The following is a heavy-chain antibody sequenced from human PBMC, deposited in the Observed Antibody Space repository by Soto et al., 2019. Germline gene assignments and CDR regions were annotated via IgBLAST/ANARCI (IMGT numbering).Heavy chain of an antibody. V-gene: IGHV4-31*03. CDR1: GGSISSGGYY. CDR3: ARDLDGVGYMDV. J-gene: IGHJ6*03. D-gene: IGHD2-8*01. Sequence: QVQLQESGPGLVKPSQTLSLTCTVSGGSISSGGYYWSWIRQHPGKGLEWIGYIYYSGSTYYNPSLKCRVTISVDTSKNQFSLKLSSVTAADTAAYYWARDLDGVGYMDVWGKGTTVTVSS. CDR2: IYYSGST.